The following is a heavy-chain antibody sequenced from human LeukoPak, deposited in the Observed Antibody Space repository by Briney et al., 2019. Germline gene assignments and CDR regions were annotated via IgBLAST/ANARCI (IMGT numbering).Heavy chain of an antibody. V-gene: IGHV1-18*01. CDR2: ISVYNGNT. J-gene: IGHJ6*02. CDR3: ARGYCSGGRCYDIPNYQYGMYV. CDR1: GYTFTIYG. D-gene: IGHD2-15*01. Sequence: ASVKVSCKASGYTFTIYGISWVRQAPGQGPEWMGWISVYNGNTNYAQRLQGRVTMTTDTSTSTAYMELRSLRSHDTAVYYCARGYCSGGRCYDIPNYQYGMYVWGQGTTVTVSS.